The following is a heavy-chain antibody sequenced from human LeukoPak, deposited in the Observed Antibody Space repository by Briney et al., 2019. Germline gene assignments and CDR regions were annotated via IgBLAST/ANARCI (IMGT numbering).Heavy chain of an antibody. Sequence: GGSLRLSYAASGFTFSSFGMHWVRQAPGKGLEWVAIIWSDGSNEVYIESVKGRFTISRDNSKNTLYLHMNSLRDEDTAMYFCARGCGGGPGCYILDYWGQGALVTVSS. V-gene: IGHV3-33*01. D-gene: IGHD2-15*01. CDR1: GFTFSSFG. CDR2: IWSDGSNE. CDR3: ARGCGGGPGCYILDY. J-gene: IGHJ4*02.